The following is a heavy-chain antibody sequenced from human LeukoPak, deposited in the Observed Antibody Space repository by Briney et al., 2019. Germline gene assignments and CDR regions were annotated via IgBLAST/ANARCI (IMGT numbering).Heavy chain of an antibody. V-gene: IGHV3-21*01. CDR1: GFTFSSYS. CDR2: ISSSSSYI. J-gene: IGHJ4*02. D-gene: IGHD3-22*01. CDR3: ARWDDSSGYYPYYFDY. Sequence: GGSLRLSCAASGFTFSSYSMNWVRQAPGKGLEWVSSISSSSSYIYYADSVEGRFTISRDNAKKSLYLQMNSLRAEDTAVYYCARWDDSSGYYPYYFDYWGQGTLVTVSS.